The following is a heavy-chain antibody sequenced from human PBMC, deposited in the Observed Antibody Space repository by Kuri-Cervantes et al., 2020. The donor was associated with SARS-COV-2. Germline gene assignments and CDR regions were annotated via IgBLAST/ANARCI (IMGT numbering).Heavy chain of an antibody. Sequence: SVKVSCKASGGTFSSYAISWVRQAPGQGLEWMGRIIPIFGTANYAQKFQGRVTITADKSTSTAYMELSSLRSEDTAVYYCARGGSSYSSSWFDYYFGYWGQGNLVTVSS. CDR3: ARGGSSYSSSWFDYYFGY. J-gene: IGHJ4*02. CDR2: IIPIFGTA. D-gene: IGHD6-13*01. CDR1: GGTFSSYA. V-gene: IGHV1-69*06.